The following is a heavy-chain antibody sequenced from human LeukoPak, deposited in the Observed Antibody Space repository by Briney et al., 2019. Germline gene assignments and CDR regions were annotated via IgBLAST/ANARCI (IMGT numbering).Heavy chain of an antibody. CDR2: MNPNSGNT. Sequence: ASVKVSCKASGYTFTSYDINWVRQATGQGLEWMGWMNPNSGNTGYAQKFQGRVTMTRNTSISTAYMELSSLRSEDTAVYYCARGSLGGYSSSWHGGNWFDPWGQGTLVTVSS. CDR1: GYTFTSYD. CDR3: ARGSLGGYSSSWHGGNWFDP. J-gene: IGHJ5*02. D-gene: IGHD6-13*01. V-gene: IGHV1-8*01.